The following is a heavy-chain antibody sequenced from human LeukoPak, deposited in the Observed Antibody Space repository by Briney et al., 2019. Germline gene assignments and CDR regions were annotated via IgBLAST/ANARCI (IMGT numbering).Heavy chain of an antibody. CDR2: SGDNT. CDR1: GFTFSSYW. J-gene: IGHJ3*02. CDR3: AKSWRYYDSSNYYAFDI. D-gene: IGHD3-22*01. V-gene: IGHV3-23*01. Sequence: SGGSLRLSCAASGFTFSSYWMHWVRQAPGKGLEWVSSSGDNTRYADSVKGRFTISRDNSKNTLDLQMNGLRAEDTAVYYCAKSWRYYDSSNYYAFDIWGQGTMVTVSS.